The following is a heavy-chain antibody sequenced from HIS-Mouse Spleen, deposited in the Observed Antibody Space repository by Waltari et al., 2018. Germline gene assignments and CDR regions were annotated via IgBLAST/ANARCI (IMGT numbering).Heavy chain of an antibody. Sequence: QLQLQESGPGLVKPSETLSLTCTVSGGSISSSSYYWGWIRQPPGKGLDWIGSIYYSGSNYYSPSLKSRVTISVDTSKNQFSLKLSSVTAADTAVYYCAREIPYSSSWYDWYFDLWGRGTLVTVSS. CDR3: AREIPYSSSWYDWYFDL. CDR2: IYYSGSN. CDR1: GGSISSSSYY. D-gene: IGHD6-13*01. V-gene: IGHV4-39*07. J-gene: IGHJ2*01.